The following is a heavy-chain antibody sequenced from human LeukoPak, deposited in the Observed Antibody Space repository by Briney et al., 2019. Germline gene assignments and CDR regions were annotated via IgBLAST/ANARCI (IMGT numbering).Heavy chain of an antibody. CDR1: GGSISSGGYY. V-gene: IGHV4-31*03. CDR3: ARDKELGYYYGMDV. CDR2: IYYSGST. Sequence: SETLSLTCTVSGGSISSGGYYWSWIRQHPGKGLEWIGYIYYSGSTYYNPSLKSRVTISVDTSKNQFSLKLSSVTAADTAVYYCARDKELGYYYGMDVWGQGTTVTVSS. J-gene: IGHJ6*02. D-gene: IGHD7-27*01.